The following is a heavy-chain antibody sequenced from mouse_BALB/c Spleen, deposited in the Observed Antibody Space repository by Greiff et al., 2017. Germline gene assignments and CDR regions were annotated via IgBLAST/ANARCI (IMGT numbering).Heavy chain of an antibody. CDR2: IWTGGGT. CDR3: VRDYYGSSYTDAMDY. V-gene: IGHV2-9-2*01. CDR1: GFSLTSYD. J-gene: IGHJ4*01. Sequence: VKVVESGPGLVAPSQSLSITCTVSGFSLTSYDISWIRQPPGKGLEWLGVIWTGGGTNYNSAFMSRLSISKDNSKSQVFLKMNSLQTDDTAIYYCVRDYYGSSYTDAMDYWGQGTSVTVSS. D-gene: IGHD1-1*01.